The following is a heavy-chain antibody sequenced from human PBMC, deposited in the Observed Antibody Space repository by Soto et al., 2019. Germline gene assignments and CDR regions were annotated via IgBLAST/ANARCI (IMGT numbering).Heavy chain of an antibody. CDR3: ARGPTYDSSGYPSFAFDI. D-gene: IGHD3-22*01. Sequence: QVQLVESGGGVVQPGRSLRLSCAASGFTFSSYAMHWVRQAPGKGLEWVAVISYDGSNKYYADSVKGRLTISRDNSKNSLYLQMNCLRAEDTAVYYCARGPTYDSSGYPSFAFDIWGQGTMVTVSS. J-gene: IGHJ3*02. V-gene: IGHV3-30-3*01. CDR2: ISYDGSNK. CDR1: GFTFSSYA.